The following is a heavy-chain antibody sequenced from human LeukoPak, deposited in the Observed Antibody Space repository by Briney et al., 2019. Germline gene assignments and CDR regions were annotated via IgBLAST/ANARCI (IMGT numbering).Heavy chain of an antibody. CDR3: LSPLYDSSGYLT. CDR1: GYTFTGYY. CDR2: INPNSGGT. J-gene: IGHJ3*01. D-gene: IGHD3-22*01. Sequence: GASVKVSCKASGYTFTGYYMHWVRQAPGQGGEGMGRINPNSGGTNYVQKFQGRVTINRDTYISKDYMYVSGLRSSDRAVCFCLSPLYDSSGYLTWGQGTMVTVSS. V-gene: IGHV1-2*06.